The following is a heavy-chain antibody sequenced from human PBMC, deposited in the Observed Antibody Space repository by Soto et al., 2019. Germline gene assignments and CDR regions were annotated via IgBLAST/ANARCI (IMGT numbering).Heavy chain of an antibody. CDR3: VRLIGSSWLDS. CDR2: TYYRSKWYY. J-gene: IGHJ5*01. D-gene: IGHD6-13*01. CDR1: GDSVSSYSST. Sequence: QVQLQQSGPGLVKPSQTLSLTCAISGDSVSSYSSTWNWIRQSPSRGLEWLGRTYYRSKWYYDYAVSVKSRITINPDTSNNLLSLHLNSVTPDDTAVYYCVRLIGSSWLDSWGQGTLVTVSS. V-gene: IGHV6-1*01.